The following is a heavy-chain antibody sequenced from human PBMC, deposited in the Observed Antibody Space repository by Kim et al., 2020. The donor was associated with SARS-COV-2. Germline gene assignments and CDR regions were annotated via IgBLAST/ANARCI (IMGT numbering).Heavy chain of an antibody. CDR2: ISGNNGNT. CDR3: ARDLGNTVTTRYFDL. V-gene: IGHV1-18*04. D-gene: IGHD4-17*01. J-gene: IGHJ2*01. CDR1: GYTFTSYG. Sequence: ASVKVSCKASGYTFTSYGISWVRQAPGQGLEWMGWISGNNGNTKHAQKFQGRVTVTTDTSTSTAYMELRSLRSDDTAVYYCARDLGNTVTTRYFDLWGRGTLVTVSS.